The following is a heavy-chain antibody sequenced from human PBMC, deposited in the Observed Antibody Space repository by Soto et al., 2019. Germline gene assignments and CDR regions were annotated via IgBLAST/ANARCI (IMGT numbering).Heavy chain of an antibody. D-gene: IGHD4-17*01. CDR2: IIPFLGRT. V-gene: IGHV1-69*02. CDR3: ARTTVSPNSNWVDP. J-gene: IGHJ5*02. Sequence: QLHLVQSGAEVRKPGSSVKVSCKASGGTLSSYSVTWVRQAPGQGLEWMGRIIPFLGRTNYAQNFQGRVTFTADMSTITAYMELRSLRSDDTAISYCARTTVSPNSNWVDPWGQGTLVIVSS. CDR1: GGTLSSYS.